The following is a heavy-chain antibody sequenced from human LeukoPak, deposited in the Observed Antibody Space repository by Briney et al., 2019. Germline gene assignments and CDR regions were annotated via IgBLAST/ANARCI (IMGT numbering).Heavy chain of an antibody. CDR2: INPNSGGT. Sequence: ASVKVSCKASGYTFIDCYIHWVRQAPGEGLEWMGWINPNSGGTNYQGSVTMTRDASISTAYMELTRLNSDDTAVYYCAKNMGYGDYWYFDLWGRGTLVTVSS. J-gene: IGHJ2*01. D-gene: IGHD4-17*01. CDR1: GYTFIDCY. V-gene: IGHV1-2*02. CDR3: AKNMGYGDYWYFDL.